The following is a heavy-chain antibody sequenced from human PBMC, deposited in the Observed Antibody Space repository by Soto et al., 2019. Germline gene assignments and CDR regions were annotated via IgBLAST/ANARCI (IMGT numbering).Heavy chain of an antibody. CDR3: AREGRGYGSGSYFYGYFDY. D-gene: IGHD3-10*01. Sequence: QVQLVQSGAEVKKPGASVKVSCKASGYTFTSYGISWVRQAPGQGLEWMGWISAYNGNTNYAQKLQGRVTMTTVTSTSTAYMEMRSLRSDDTAVYYCAREGRGYGSGSYFYGYFDYWGQGTLVTVSS. V-gene: IGHV1-18*01. CDR2: ISAYNGNT. J-gene: IGHJ4*02. CDR1: GYTFTSYG.